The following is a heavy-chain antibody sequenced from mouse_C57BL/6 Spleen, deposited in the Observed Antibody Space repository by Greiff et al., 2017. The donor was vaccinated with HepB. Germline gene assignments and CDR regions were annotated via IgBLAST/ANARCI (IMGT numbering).Heavy chain of an antibody. CDR3: ARRGDDYDYWYFDV. D-gene: IGHD2-4*01. CDR1: GYTFTDYN. V-gene: IGHV1-18*01. CDR2: INPNNGGT. Sequence: EVQLQQSGPELVKPGASVKIPCKASGYTFTDYNMDWVKQSHGKSLEWIGDINPNNGGTIYNQKFKGKATLTVDKSSSTAYMELRSLTSEDTAVYYCARRGDDYDYWYFDVWGTGTTVTVSS. J-gene: IGHJ1*03.